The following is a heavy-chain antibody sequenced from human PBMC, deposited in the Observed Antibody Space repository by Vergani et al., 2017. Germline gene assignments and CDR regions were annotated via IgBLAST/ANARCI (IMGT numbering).Heavy chain of an antibody. V-gene: IGHV3-23*01. J-gene: IGHJ3*02. Sequence: EVQLLESGGALVQPGGSLRLSCVASGFTFSDYAMAWVRLTPGKGLEWVSTLSASDRRTHYADSVKGRFTISRDNSKNTLFLHMNSLRPEDTAVYYCAKVGRSEVAGTFGAFDIWGQGTMVTVSA. CDR2: LSASDRRT. CDR1: GFTFSDYA. CDR3: AKVGRSEVAGTFGAFDI. D-gene: IGHD6-19*01.